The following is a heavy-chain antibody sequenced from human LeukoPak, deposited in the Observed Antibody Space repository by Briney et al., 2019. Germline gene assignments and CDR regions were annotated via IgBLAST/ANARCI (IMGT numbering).Heavy chain of an antibody. Sequence: SETLSLTCTVSGGSISSSSYYWGWIRQPPGKGLEWLGSIYYSGSTYYNPSLKSRVTISVDTSKNQFSLKLSSVTAADTAVYYCARQGFPYYDFWSGYGFLGYWGQGTLVTVSS. CDR2: IYYSGST. CDR3: ARQGFPYYDFWSGYGFLGY. J-gene: IGHJ4*02. D-gene: IGHD3-3*01. CDR1: GGSISSSSYY. V-gene: IGHV4-39*01.